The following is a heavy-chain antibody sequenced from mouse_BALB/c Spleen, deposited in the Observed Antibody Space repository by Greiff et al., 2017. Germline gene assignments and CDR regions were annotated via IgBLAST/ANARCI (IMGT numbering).Heavy chain of an antibody. CDR1: GYSITSGYY. CDR2: ISYDGSN. CDR3: AREDDGYWFAY. Sequence: ESGPGLVKPSQSLSLTCSVTGYSITSGYYWNWIRQFPGNKLEWMGYISYDGSNNYNPSLKNRISITRDTSKNQFFLKLNSVTTEDTATYYCAREDDGYWFAYWGQGTLVTVSA. V-gene: IGHV3-6*02. J-gene: IGHJ3*01. D-gene: IGHD2-3*01.